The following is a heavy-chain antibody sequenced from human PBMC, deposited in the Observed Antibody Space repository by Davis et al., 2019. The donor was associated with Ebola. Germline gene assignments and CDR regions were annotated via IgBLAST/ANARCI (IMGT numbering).Heavy chain of an antibody. CDR2: INPSGGST. J-gene: IGHJ4*02. CDR1: GYTFTSYY. Sequence: ASVKVSCKASGYTFTSYYMHWVRQAPGQGLEWMGIINPSGGSTSYAQKFQGRVTITRDTSASTAYMELSSLRSEDTAVYYCARGAGFGELLYSFDYWGQGTLVTVSS. V-gene: IGHV1-46*01. CDR3: ARGAGFGELLYSFDY. D-gene: IGHD3-10*01.